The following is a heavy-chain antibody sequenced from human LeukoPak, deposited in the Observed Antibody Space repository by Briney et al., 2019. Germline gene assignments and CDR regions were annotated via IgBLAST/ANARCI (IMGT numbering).Heavy chain of an antibody. D-gene: IGHD5-18*01. CDR2: ISGSGTTM. J-gene: IGHJ4*02. CDR3: ARMIDYNYGYAFDY. V-gene: IGHV3-48*03. Sequence: GGSLRLSCTASGFTFSDYEMNWLRQAPGKGLEWVSYISGSGTTMYYADSVRGRFTISRDNAENSLYLQMNSLRDEDTAVFYCARMIDYNYGYAFDYWGQGTLVTVSS. CDR1: GFTFSDYE.